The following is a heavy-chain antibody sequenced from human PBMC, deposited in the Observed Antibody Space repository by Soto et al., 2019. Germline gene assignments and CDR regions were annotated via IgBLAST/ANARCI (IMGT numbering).Heavy chain of an antibody. V-gene: IGHV1-69*13. CDR3: AGARQRLVRPYYYGMDV. D-gene: IGHD6-13*01. J-gene: IGHJ6*02. Sequence: ASVKVSCKASGGTFSSYAISWVRQAPGQGLEWMGGIIPIFGTANYAQKFQGRVTITADESTSTAYMELSSLRSEDTAVYYCAGARQRLVRPYYYGMDVWGQGTTVTVSS. CDR1: GGTFSSYA. CDR2: IIPIFGTA.